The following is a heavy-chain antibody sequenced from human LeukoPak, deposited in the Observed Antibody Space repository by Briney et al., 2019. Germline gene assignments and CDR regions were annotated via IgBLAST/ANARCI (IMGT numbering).Heavy chain of an antibody. CDR3: ARDNYTWGNDY. CDR2: INPNSGGT. V-gene: IGHV1-2*02. Sequence: GASVKVSCKASGYTFADYYMHWVRQAPGQGLEWMGWINPNSGGTWYAQKFQGRVTMTRDTSISTAYMELSRLRSDDTAVFYCARDNYTWGNDYWGQGTLVTVSS. D-gene: IGHD3-16*01. CDR1: GYTFADYY. J-gene: IGHJ4*02.